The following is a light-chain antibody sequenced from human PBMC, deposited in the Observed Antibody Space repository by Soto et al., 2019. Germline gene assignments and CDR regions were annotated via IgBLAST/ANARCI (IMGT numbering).Light chain of an antibody. V-gene: IGLV2-8*01. J-gene: IGLJ1*01. CDR3: SSYAGSPPYV. CDR2: EVS. CDR1: SSDVGGYNY. Sequence: QSALTQPPSASGSPGQSVTISCTGTSSDVGGYNYVSWYQQHPGKVPKLMIYEVSKRPSGIPDRFSGSKSGNTASLTVSGLQAEDEADYYCSSYAGSPPYVFGTGTKVTVL.